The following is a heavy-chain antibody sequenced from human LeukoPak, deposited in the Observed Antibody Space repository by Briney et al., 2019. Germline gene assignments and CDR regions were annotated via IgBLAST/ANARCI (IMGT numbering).Heavy chain of an antibody. V-gene: IGHV3-21*01. CDR2: ISSSSSYI. CDR3: ARENDYVWGSYQPFDY. J-gene: IGHJ4*02. D-gene: IGHD3-16*02. Sequence: PGGSLRLSCAASGFTFSSYSMNWVRQAPGKGLEGVSSISSSSSYIYYADSVKGRFTISRDNAKNSLYLQMNSLRAEDTAVYYCARENDYVWGSYQPFDYWGQGTLVTVSS. CDR1: GFTFSSYS.